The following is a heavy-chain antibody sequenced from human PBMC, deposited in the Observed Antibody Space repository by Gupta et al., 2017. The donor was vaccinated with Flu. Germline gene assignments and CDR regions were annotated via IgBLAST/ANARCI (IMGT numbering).Heavy chain of an antibody. CDR1: GFTFSSYG. CDR2: IWYDGSNK. J-gene: IGHJ6*02. V-gene: IGHV3-33*01. Sequence: QVQLVESGGGVVQPGRSLRLSCAASGFTFSSYGMHWVRQAPGKGLEWVAVIWYDGSNKYYADSVKGRFTISRDNSKNTLYLQMNSLRAEDTAVYYCARKPARYYYYYGMDVWGQGTTVTVSS. CDR3: ARKPARYYYYYGMDV.